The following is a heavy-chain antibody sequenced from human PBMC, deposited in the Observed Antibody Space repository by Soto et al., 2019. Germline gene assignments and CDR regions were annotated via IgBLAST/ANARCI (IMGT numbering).Heavy chain of an antibody. Sequence: PGGSLRLSCAASGFTFDDYAMHWVRQAPGKGLEWVSGISWNSGSIGYADSVKGRFTISRDNAKNSLYLQMNSLRAEDTALYYCAKDSSSKDYYYYYMDVWGKGTTVTVSS. CDR1: GFTFDDYA. CDR3: AKDSSSKDYYYYYMDV. J-gene: IGHJ6*03. V-gene: IGHV3-9*01. D-gene: IGHD2-2*01. CDR2: ISWNSGSI.